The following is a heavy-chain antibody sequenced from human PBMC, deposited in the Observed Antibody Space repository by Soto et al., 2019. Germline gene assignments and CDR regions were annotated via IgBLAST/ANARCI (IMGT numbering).Heavy chain of an antibody. J-gene: IGHJ4*02. CDR2: IRSNGGST. CDR1: GFTFSSYA. D-gene: IGHD2-2*01. Sequence: EVQLVESGGGLVQPGGSLRLSCAASGFTFSSYAMHWVRQAPGKGLEYVSAIRSNGGSTYYAGSVKGRFTISRDNSKNTLYLYMGSLRAEDMAVYYCAREGFCSSTSCYSFDYWGQGTMVTVSS. CDR3: AREGFCSSTSCYSFDY. V-gene: IGHV3-64*07.